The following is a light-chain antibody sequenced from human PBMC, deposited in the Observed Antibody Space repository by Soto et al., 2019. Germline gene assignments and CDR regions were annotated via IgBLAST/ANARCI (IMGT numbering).Light chain of an antibody. Sequence: QSALTQPASVSGSPGQSITISCTGTSSDIGRYNLVSWYQQHPGKAPKLIIYEDIERPSGVSDRFSGSKSGNTASLTISGLQTEDEADYYCCSYAGGASVVFGGGTKDTVL. CDR3: CSYAGGASVV. J-gene: IGLJ2*01. CDR2: EDI. CDR1: SSDIGRYNL. V-gene: IGLV2-23*01.